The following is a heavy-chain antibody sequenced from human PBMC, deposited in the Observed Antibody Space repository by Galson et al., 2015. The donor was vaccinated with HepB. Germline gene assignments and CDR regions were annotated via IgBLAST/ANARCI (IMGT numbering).Heavy chain of an antibody. Sequence: SVKVSCKASGYTFTSYALSWVRQAPGQGLEWMGWISGYNDNTNYAQKFQGRVTMTTDTSTSAAYMELRSLRSDDTAVYYCARNTSDKVAFDVWGQGTLVTVSS. J-gene: IGHJ3*01. D-gene: IGHD1/OR15-1a*01. V-gene: IGHV1-18*01. CDR2: ISGYNDNT. CDR1: GYTFTSYA. CDR3: ARNTSDKVAFDV.